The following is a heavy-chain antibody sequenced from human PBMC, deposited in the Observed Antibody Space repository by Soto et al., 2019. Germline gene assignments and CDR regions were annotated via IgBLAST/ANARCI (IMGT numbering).Heavy chain of an antibody. V-gene: IGHV5-51*01. CDR3: AKQDDRGALEI. CDR1: GKAFTSFW. CDR2: IYPGDSDT. J-gene: IGHJ3*02. D-gene: IGHD3-22*01. Sequence: GESLKISCKISGKAFTSFWVVWVRQMPGRGLEWMGNIYPGDSDTRYTPPFQGQVTISADKSTNTAYLKWHSLQASDTALYYCAKQDDRGALEIWGQGTRVTVSS.